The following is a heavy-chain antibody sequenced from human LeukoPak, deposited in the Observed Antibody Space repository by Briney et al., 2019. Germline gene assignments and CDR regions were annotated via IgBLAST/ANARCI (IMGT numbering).Heavy chain of an antibody. CDR1: GFTFDDYA. CDR2: ISGDGGST. Sequence: TGGSLRLSCAASGFTFDDYAMHWVRQAPGKGLEWVSLISGDGGSTYYADSVKGRFTISRDNSKNSLYLQMNSLRTEDTALYYCAKSLYYDILTGYYNLALDYWGQGTLVTVSS. J-gene: IGHJ4*02. CDR3: AKSLYYDILTGYYNLALDY. D-gene: IGHD3-9*01. V-gene: IGHV3-43*02.